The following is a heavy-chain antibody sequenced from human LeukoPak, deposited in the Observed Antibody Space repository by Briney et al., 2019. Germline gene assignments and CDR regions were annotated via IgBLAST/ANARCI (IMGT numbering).Heavy chain of an antibody. D-gene: IGHD2-2*02. CDR2: IYSGGST. V-gene: IGHV3-66*02. Sequence: GGSLRLSCAASGFTVSSNYMSWVRQAPGKGLEWVSVIYSGGSTYYADSVKGRFTISRDNSKNTLYLQMNSLRAEDTAVYYCASHDCSSTSCYTRRSDFELWGRGTLVTVSS. J-gene: IGHJ2*01. CDR3: ASHDCSSTSCYTRRSDFEL. CDR1: GFTVSSNY.